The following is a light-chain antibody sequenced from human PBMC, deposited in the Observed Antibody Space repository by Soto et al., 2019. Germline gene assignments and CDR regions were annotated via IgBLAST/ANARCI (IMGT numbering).Light chain of an antibody. V-gene: IGLV2-14*03. CDR2: AVS. Sequence: QSAPTQPASVSGSPGQSITISCSGTSSDIGSYDHVAWYQQFPGKSPKLIIYAVSDRPSGVSDRFSGSKSGISASLTISGLQTEDEADYYCAAWDDRLDVYVFGTGTKLTVL. CDR1: SSDIGSYDH. CDR3: AAWDDRLDVYV. J-gene: IGLJ1*01.